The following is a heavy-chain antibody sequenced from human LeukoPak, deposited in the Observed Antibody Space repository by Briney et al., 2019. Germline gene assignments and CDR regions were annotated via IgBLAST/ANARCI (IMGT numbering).Heavy chain of an antibody. CDR1: GFTFSSYW. D-gene: IGHD2-21*01. Sequence: GGSLRLSGAASGFTFSSYWMSWVRQAPGKGLEGVANIKQDGSEKYYVDSVKGRFTISRDNAKNSLSLEMNSLRAEDTAVYYCARRHCDGDCQIDYWGQGTLVTVSS. CDR3: ARRHCDGDCQIDY. CDR2: IKQDGSEK. J-gene: IGHJ4*02. V-gene: IGHV3-7*01.